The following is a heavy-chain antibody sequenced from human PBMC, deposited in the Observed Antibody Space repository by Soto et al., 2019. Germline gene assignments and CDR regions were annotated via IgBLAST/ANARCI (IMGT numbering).Heavy chain of an antibody. V-gene: IGHV1-2*04. CDR1: GYTFTGYY. Sequence: ASVKVSCKASGYTFTGYYMHWVRQAPGQGLEWMGWINPNSGGTNYAQKFQGWVTMTRDTSISTAYMELSRLRSDDTAVYYCAVIVGATTKEDYGMDVWGQGTTVTSP. D-gene: IGHD1-26*01. CDR3: AVIVGATTKEDYGMDV. CDR2: INPNSGGT. J-gene: IGHJ6*02.